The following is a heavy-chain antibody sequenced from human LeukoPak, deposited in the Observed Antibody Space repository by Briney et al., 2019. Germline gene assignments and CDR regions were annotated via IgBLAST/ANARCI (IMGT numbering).Heavy chain of an antibody. V-gene: IGHV3-23*01. CDR1: GFTFSSYA. Sequence: GGSLRLSCAASGFTFSSYAMSWVRQAPGKGLQWVSGISGSGGSTYYADSVKGRFTISRDNAKNSLYLQMNSLRAEDTAVYYCARDDYYDSSGYYSLNPYFDYWGQGTLVTVSS. D-gene: IGHD3-22*01. CDR3: ARDDYYDSSGYYSLNPYFDY. CDR2: ISGSGGST. J-gene: IGHJ4*02.